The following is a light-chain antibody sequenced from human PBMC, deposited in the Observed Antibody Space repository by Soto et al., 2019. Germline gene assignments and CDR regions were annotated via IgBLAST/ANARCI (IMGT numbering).Light chain of an antibody. J-gene: IGLJ2*01. Sequence: QSVLTQPPSASGTPGQRVTISCSGSSSNIGSNYVYWYQQLPGTAPKLLIYRNNQRPSGVPDRFSGSKSGTSASLAISGLRYEDEADYYCAAWDDSLSGQVVFGGGTKLTVL. CDR1: SSNIGSNY. CDR2: RNN. V-gene: IGLV1-47*01. CDR3: AAWDDSLSGQVV.